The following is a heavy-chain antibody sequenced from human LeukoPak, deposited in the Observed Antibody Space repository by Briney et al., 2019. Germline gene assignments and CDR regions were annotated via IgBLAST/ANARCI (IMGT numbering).Heavy chain of an antibody. V-gene: IGHV4-59*08. CDR3: ARHKALHKGDAFDI. CDR2: IHYTGRA. J-gene: IGHJ3*02. Sequence: SETLSLTCTVSGVSISGYYWIWIRQPPGKGLEWIAYIHYTGRANYSPSFMSRATISVDTSKNQFSLRLSSVTTADTGVYYCARHKALHKGDAFDIWGQGTMVTVSS. CDR1: GVSISGYY.